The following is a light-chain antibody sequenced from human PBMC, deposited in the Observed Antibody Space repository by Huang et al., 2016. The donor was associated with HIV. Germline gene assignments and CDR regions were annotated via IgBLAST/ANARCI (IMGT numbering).Light chain of an antibody. Sequence: DIQMTQSPSSLSASVGDRVTITCQASQDISNYLNWYQQKQGKAPKLLIYDASNVETGVPSRVSGSGSGTDFTFTISSLQPEDIATYYCQQYDNLPITFGQGTRLEIK. CDR1: QDISNY. J-gene: IGKJ5*01. CDR2: DAS. CDR3: QQYDNLPIT. V-gene: IGKV1-33*01.